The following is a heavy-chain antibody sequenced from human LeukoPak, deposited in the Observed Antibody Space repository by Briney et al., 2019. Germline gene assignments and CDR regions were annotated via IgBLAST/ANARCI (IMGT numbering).Heavy chain of an antibody. J-gene: IGHJ3*02. D-gene: IGHD1-26*01. Sequence: GESLKISCKGSGYRFTSYWIGWVRQMPGKGLEWMGIIYPGDFDTIYSPSFQGQVTISADKSTSTANLRWSSLKASDTAMYYCARSGGNYYSIWGQGTMVTVSS. CDR3: ARSGGNYYSI. CDR2: IYPGDFDT. V-gene: IGHV5-51*01. CDR1: GYRFTSYW.